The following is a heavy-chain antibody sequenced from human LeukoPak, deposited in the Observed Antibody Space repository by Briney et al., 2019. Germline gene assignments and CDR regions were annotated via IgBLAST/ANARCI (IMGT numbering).Heavy chain of an antibody. CDR2: ISAYNGNT. CDR3: ARDLGYTRTRYCSSTSCSESFQH. V-gene: IGHV1-18*01. CDR1: GYTFTSYG. Sequence: ASVKVSCKASGYTFTSYGISWVRQAPGQGLEWMVWISAYNGNTNYAQKPQGRFTMTTDTSTSTAYTELRSLRSDDTAVYYCARDLGYTRTRYCSSTSCSESFQHWGQGTLVTVSS. D-gene: IGHD2-2*01. J-gene: IGHJ1*01.